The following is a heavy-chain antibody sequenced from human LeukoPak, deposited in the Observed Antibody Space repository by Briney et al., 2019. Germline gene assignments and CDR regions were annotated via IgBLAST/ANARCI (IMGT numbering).Heavy chain of an antibody. CDR3: ARDSAVSYTDLPCYFDY. CDR1: GFTFSSYA. V-gene: IGHV3-30*01. D-gene: IGHD1-26*01. J-gene: IGHJ4*02. CDR2: ISYDGSNK. Sequence: GRSLRLSCAASGFTFSSYAMHWVRQAPGKGLEWVAVISYDGSNKYYADSVKGRFTISRDNSKNTLYLQMNSLRAEDTAVYYCARDSAVSYTDLPCYFDYWGQGTLVTVSS.